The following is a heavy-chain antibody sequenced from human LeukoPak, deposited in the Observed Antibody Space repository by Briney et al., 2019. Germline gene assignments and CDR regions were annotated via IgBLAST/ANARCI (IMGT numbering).Heavy chain of an antibody. CDR3: ARVIGEYYYYYMDV. CDR2: INPNSGGT. CDR1: GYTFTGYY. D-gene: IGHD3-10*01. J-gene: IGHJ6*03. V-gene: IGHV1-2*02. Sequence: RASVKVSCKASGYTFTGYYMHWVRQAPGQGLEWMGWINPNSGGTNYAQKFQGRVTMTRDTSISTAYMELSRLRSDDTAVYYCARVIGEYYYYYMDVWGKGTTVTVSS.